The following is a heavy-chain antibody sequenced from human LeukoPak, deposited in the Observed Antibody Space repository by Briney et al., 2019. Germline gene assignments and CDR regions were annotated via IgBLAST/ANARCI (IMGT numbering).Heavy chain of an antibody. CDR3: PRDGLAVADNYYYYYTDV. CDR2: IYTSGST. D-gene: IGHD6-19*01. Sequence: SETLSLTCTVSGGSISSYYWSWIRQPAGKGLEWIGRIYTSGSTNYNPSLKSRVTMSVDTSKNQFSLKLSSVTAADTAVYYCPRDGLAVADNYYYYYTDVWGKGTTVTVSS. J-gene: IGHJ6*03. V-gene: IGHV4-4*07. CDR1: GGSISSYY.